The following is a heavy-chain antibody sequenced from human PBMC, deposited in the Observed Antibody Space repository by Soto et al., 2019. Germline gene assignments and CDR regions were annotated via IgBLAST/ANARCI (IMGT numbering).Heavy chain of an antibody. Sequence: PGGSLRLSCAASGFTFSSYGMHWVRQAPGKGLEWVAVISYDGSNKYYADSVKGRFTISRDNSKNTLYLQMNSLRAEDTAVYYCARVLAIEVAAIYYYGMDVWGQGTTVT. V-gene: IGHV3-30*03. CDR2: ISYDGSNK. D-gene: IGHD6-19*01. CDR3: ARVLAIEVAAIYYYGMDV. J-gene: IGHJ6*02. CDR1: GFTFSSYG.